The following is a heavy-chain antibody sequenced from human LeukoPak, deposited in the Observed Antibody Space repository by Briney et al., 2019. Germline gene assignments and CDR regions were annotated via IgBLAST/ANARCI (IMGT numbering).Heavy chain of an antibody. CDR3: AKIGIVVVPGTTQPVDS. V-gene: IGHV3-30*18. J-gene: IGHJ4*02. CDR1: GFTFSSYG. D-gene: IGHD2-2*01. Sequence: PGRSLRLSCAASGFTFSSYGMHWVRQAPGKGLEWVAVISYDGSNKYYADSVKGRFTISRDNSKNTLYLQMNSLRPEDTALYYCAKIGIVVVPGTTQPVDSWGPGTLVTVSS. CDR2: ISYDGSNK.